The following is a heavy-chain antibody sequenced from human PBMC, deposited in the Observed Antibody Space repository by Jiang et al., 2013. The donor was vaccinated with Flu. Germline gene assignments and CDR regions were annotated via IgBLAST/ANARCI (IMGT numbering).Heavy chain of an antibody. CDR3: AKAMYCLDSSGFENDAFDI. D-gene: IGHD3-22*01. V-gene: IGHV3-30*18. Sequence: VEVWGRRGPAWEVPRDSPVQPLDSPSVPMACTGSATAPGKGLEWVAVIAYDGSNKYYVDXVKGRFTISRDNSKNTLYLQMNSLRAEDTAVYYCAKAMYCLDSSGFENDAFDIWGQGTMVTVSS. J-gene: IGHJ3*02. CDR2: IAYDGSNK. CDR1: DSPSVPMA.